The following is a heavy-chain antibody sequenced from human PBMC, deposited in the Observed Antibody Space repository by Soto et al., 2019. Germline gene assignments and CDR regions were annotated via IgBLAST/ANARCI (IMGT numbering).Heavy chain of an antibody. V-gene: IGHV4-39*01. CDR3: ARRRIAARLGNWFDP. CDR1: GGSISSSSYY. D-gene: IGHD6-6*01. J-gene: IGHJ5*02. Sequence: SETLSLTCTVSGGSISSSSYYWGWIRQPPGKGLEWIGSIYYSGSTYYNPSLKSRVTIFVDTSKNQFSLKLSSVTAADTAVYYCARRRIAARLGNWFDPWGQGTLVTVSS. CDR2: IYYSGST.